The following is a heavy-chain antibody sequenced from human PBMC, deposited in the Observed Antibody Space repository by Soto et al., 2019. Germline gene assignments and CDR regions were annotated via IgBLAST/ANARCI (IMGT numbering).Heavy chain of an antibody. CDR2: IYYSGST. J-gene: IGHJ4*02. D-gene: IGHD2-15*01. V-gene: IGHV4-59*01. CDR1: GGSISSYY. CDR3: ARGGGVVVAATNGFDY. Sequence: TLSLTCTVSGGSISSYYWSWIRQPPGKGLEWIGYIYYSGSTNYNPSLKSRVTISVDTSKNQFSLKLSSVTAADTAVYYCARGGGVVVAATNGFDYWGQGTLVTVSS.